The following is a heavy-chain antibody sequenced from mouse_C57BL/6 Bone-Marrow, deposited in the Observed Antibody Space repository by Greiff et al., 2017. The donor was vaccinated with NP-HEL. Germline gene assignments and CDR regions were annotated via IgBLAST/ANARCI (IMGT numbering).Heavy chain of an antibody. CDR3: ARNPHFDY. CDR1: GYSITSGYY. V-gene: IGHV3-6*01. Sequence: EVKLQESGPGLVKPSQSLSLTCSVTGYSITSGYYWNWIRQFPGNKLEWMGYISYDGSNNYNPSLKNRNSITRDTSKNQFFLKLNSVTTEDTATYYCARNPHFDYWGQGTTLTVSS. J-gene: IGHJ2*01. CDR2: ISYDGSN.